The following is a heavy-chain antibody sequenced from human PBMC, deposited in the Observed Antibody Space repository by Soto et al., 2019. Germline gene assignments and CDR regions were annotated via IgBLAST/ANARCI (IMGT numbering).Heavy chain of an antibody. CDR1: GFTFSSYA. Sequence: QVQLVESGGGVVQPGRSLRLSCAASGFTFSSYAMHWVRQAPGKGLEWVAVMSYDGSNKYYADSVKGRFTISRDNSKNTLYLQMNSLRAEDTAVYYCARDYGYGDPDGMDVWGQGTTVTVSS. V-gene: IGHV3-30-3*01. J-gene: IGHJ6*02. CDR3: ARDYGYGDPDGMDV. CDR2: MSYDGSNK. D-gene: IGHD4-17*01.